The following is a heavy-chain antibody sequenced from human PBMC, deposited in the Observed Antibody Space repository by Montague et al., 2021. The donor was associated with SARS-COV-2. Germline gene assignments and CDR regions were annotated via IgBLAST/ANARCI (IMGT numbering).Heavy chain of an antibody. V-gene: IGHV4-59*01. CDR3: ARAHSGSWAHLDN. J-gene: IGHJ4*02. CDR2: IYYSGST. CDR1: GGSISSYY. D-gene: IGHD5-12*01. Sequence: SETLSLTCTVSGGSISSYYWSWIRQPPGKGLEWIGYIYYSGSTNYNPSLKSRVTISLDTSKNQFSLKLNSVTAADTAVYYCARAHSGSWAHLDNWGQGSLVTVSS.